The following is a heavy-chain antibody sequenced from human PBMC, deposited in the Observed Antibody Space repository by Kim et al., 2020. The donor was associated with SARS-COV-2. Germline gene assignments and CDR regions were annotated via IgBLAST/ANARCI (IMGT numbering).Heavy chain of an antibody. CDR1: GFTFSSYG. D-gene: IGHD3-10*01. CDR2: IWYDGSNK. V-gene: IGHV3-33*06. Sequence: GGSLRLSCAASGFTFSSYGMHWVRQAPGKGLEWVAVIWYDGSNKYYADSVKGRFTISRDNSKNTLYLQMNSLRAEDTAVYYCAKVGGFGELSGFDYWGQGTLVTVS. J-gene: IGHJ4*02. CDR3: AKVGGFGELSGFDY.